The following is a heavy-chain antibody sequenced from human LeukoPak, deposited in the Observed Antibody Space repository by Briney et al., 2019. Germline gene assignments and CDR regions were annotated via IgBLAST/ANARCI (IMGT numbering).Heavy chain of an antibody. Sequence: NPGGSLRLSCAASGFTFSDYYMSWIRQAPGKGLEWVSYNSSSGSTIDYADSVRGRFTISRDNAKNSLYLQMNSLRAEDTAVYYCAKDWAYYYDNYGLDYWGQGTLVTVSS. D-gene: IGHD3-22*01. CDR2: NSSSGSTI. J-gene: IGHJ4*02. CDR1: GFTFSDYY. CDR3: AKDWAYYYDNYGLDY. V-gene: IGHV3-11*04.